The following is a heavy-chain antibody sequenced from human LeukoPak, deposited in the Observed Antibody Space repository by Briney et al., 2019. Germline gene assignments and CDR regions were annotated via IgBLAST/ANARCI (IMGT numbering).Heavy chain of an antibody. J-gene: IGHJ3*02. Sequence: GASVKLSFKASGYTFIRYGISWVRQAPGQALEWMGWISAHNGNTNYAQKLQGRVTMTTDTSTSTAYMELRSLRSDDTAIYYCARKSYVWGSYRPDDALDIWGQGTMVTVSS. CDR2: ISAHNGNT. D-gene: IGHD3-16*02. V-gene: IGHV1-18*01. CDR3: ARKSYVWGSYRPDDALDI. CDR1: GYTFIRYG.